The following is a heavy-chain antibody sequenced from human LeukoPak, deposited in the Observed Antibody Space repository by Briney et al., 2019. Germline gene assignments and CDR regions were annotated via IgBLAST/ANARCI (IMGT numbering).Heavy chain of an antibody. Sequence: SETLSLTCTVSGGSISSYYWSWVRQPPGKGLEWIGYIYYSGSTNYNPSLKSRVTISVDTSKNQFSLKLSSVTAADTAVYYCARGSRIAVAGTPFDYWGQGTLVTVSS. D-gene: IGHD6-19*01. J-gene: IGHJ4*02. CDR2: IYYSGST. V-gene: IGHV4-59*01. CDR3: ARGSRIAVAGTPFDY. CDR1: GGSISSYY.